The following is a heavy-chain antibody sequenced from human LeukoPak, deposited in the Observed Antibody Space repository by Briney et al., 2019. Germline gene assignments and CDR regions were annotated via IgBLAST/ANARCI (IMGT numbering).Heavy chain of an antibody. CDR2: IWYDGSNN. J-gene: IGHJ4*02. D-gene: IGHD5-18*01. V-gene: IGHV3-33*06. CDR3: AKDRYSYGYAFDY. Sequence: GGSLRLSCAASGFTFSSYGMHWVRQAPGKGLEWVAVIWYDGSNNYYADSVKGRFTISRDNSKNTLYLQMNSLRAEDTAVYYCAKDRYSYGYAFDYWGQGTLVTVSS. CDR1: GFTFSSYG.